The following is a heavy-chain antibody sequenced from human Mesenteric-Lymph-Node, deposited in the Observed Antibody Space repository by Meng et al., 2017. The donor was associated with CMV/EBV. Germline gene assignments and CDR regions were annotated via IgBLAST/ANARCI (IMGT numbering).Heavy chain of an antibody. CDR1: GGSVSGYY. D-gene: IGHD2-2*02. J-gene: IGHJ4*02. CDR2: IHHSGST. V-gene: IGHV4-34*01. CDR3: ARAGYCSSTSCYRFDY. Sequence: YGGSVSGYYWSWIRQPPGKGLEWIGEIHHSGSTNYNPSLKSRVTISVDTSKNQFSLKLSSVTAADTAVYYCARAGYCSSTSCYRFDYWGQGTLVTVSS.